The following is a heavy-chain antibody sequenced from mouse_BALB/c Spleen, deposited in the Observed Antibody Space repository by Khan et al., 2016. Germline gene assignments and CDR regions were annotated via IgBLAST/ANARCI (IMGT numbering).Heavy chain of an antibody. CDR2: INTYSGES. Sequence: QIQLVQSGPELKKPGKTVKISCKASGYTFTNYGINWVKQAPGKGLKWMGWINTYSGESTYADDFKGRFAFSLETSANTAYLQLNHLKNEDASTYFCARSRYYYGSSRYFDVWGAGTTVTVSS. V-gene: IGHV9-3-1*01. J-gene: IGHJ1*01. CDR3: ARSRYYYGSSRYFDV. D-gene: IGHD1-1*01. CDR1: GYTFTNYG.